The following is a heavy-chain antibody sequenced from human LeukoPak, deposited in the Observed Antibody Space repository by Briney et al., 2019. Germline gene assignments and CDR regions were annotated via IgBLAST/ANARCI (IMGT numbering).Heavy chain of an antibody. J-gene: IGHJ4*02. CDR2: INSSGSTI. CDR3: VRLRGGYNYALGPFDF. Sequence: GGSLRLSCAASGFTFSSYEMNWVRQAPGKGLEWVSYINSSGSTIYYADSVRGRFTISRDNAKNSLYLQMNSLRAEDTAVYYCVRLRGGYNYALGPFDFWGQGTLVTVSS. CDR1: GFTFSSYE. V-gene: IGHV3-48*03. D-gene: IGHD5-18*01.